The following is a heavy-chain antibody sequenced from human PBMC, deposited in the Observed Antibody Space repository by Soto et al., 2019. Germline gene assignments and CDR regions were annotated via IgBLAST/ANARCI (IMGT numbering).Heavy chain of an antibody. D-gene: IGHD2-15*01. CDR3: ARDLSYCSGGSCYSGSYYYYYMDV. J-gene: IGHJ6*03. CDR1: GFTFSSYS. CDR2: ISSSSSYI. V-gene: IGHV3-21*01. Sequence: GGSLRLSCAASGFTFSSYSMNWVRQAPGKGLEWVSSISSSSSYIYCADSVKGRFTISRDNAKNSLYLQMNSLRAEDTAVYYCARDLSYCSGGSCYSGSYYYYYMDVWGKGTTVTVSS.